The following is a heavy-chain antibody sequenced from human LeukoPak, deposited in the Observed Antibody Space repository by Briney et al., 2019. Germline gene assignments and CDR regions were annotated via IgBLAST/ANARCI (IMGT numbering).Heavy chain of an antibody. CDR1: GFTFNNAW. J-gene: IGHJ4*02. D-gene: IGHD5-12*01. Sequence: PGGSLRLSCAASGFTFNNAWMSWVRQAPGKGLEWVGRIKSKTNGGTIEYAAPVKGRFTISRDDSKNTVYLQMNSLRTEDTAVYYCTAERGSYYAYWGQGTLVTVSP. V-gene: IGHV3-15*01. CDR2: IKSKTNGGTI. CDR3: TAERGSYYAY.